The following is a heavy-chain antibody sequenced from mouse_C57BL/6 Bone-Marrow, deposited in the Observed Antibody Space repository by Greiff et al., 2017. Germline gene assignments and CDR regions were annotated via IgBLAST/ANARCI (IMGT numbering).Heavy chain of an antibody. CDR2: INPSTGGT. J-gene: IGHJ2*01. Sequence: VQLKESGPELVKPGASVKISCKASGYSFTGYYMNWVKQSPEKSLEWIGEINPSTGGTTYNQKFKAKATLTVDKSSSTAYMQLKSLTSEDSAVYYCARRDGNYFYYFDYWGQGTTLTVSS. V-gene: IGHV1-42*01. D-gene: IGHD2-1*01. CDR3: ARRDGNYFYYFDY. CDR1: GYSFTGYY.